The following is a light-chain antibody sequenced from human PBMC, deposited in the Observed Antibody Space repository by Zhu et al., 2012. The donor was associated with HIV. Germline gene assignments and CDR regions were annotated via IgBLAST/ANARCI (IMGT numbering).Light chain of an antibody. Sequence: AIQLTQSPSSLSASVGDSVTLTCRASQGIRSSLAWYQQSPGKSPKLLIYDASSLEGGVPSRFSGGGSGTHFTLTITNLQPDDFATYYCQQFGGYPYTFGPGTKLEIK. CDR1: QGIRSS. CDR3: QQFGGYPYT. CDR2: DAS. J-gene: IGKJ2*01. V-gene: IGKV1-13*02.